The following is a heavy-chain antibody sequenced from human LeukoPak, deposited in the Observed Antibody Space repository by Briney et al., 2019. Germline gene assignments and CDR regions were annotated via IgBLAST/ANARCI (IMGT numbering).Heavy chain of an antibody. D-gene: IGHD5-12*01. CDR1: GGSISSGGYY. CDR3: ARERYSGYDYYYYYGMDV. Sequence: SQTLSLTCTVSGGSISSGGYYWSWIRQHPGKGLEWIGYIYYSGSTYYNPSLKSRVTISVDTSKNQFSLKLSSVTAADTAAYYCARERYSGYDYYYYYGMDVWGQGTTVTVSS. V-gene: IGHV4-31*03. CDR2: IYYSGST. J-gene: IGHJ6*02.